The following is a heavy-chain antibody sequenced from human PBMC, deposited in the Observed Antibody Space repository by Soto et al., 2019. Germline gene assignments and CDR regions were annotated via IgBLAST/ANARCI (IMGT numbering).Heavy chain of an antibody. V-gene: IGHV3-23*01. J-gene: IGHJ4*02. CDR1: GFTFSTYA. CDR2: ISGSGNKT. Sequence: GSLRLSCGFSGFTFSTYAMIWVRQAPGKGLEWVSAISGSGNKTFYADSVKGRFTISRDNSKNTLHLHMSSLRVEDTAVYYCVRGVRLHFDLWGQGTLVTVSS. CDR3: VRGVRLHFDL.